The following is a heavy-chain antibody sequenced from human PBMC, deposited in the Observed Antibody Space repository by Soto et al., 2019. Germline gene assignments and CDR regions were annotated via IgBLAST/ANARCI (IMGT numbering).Heavy chain of an antibody. CDR2: IYTGGIT. Sequence: GPLRLSGTTSVFTFGSSYMSWVRQAPGRGLEWVSVIYTGGITYYADSVKGRFTISRDNSKNTLYLQMHSLRAEDTALYYCARVSTTAKTFDYWGQGTLVTVSS. CDR1: VFTFGSSY. V-gene: IGHV3-53*01. CDR3: ARVSTTAKTFDY. J-gene: IGHJ4*02.